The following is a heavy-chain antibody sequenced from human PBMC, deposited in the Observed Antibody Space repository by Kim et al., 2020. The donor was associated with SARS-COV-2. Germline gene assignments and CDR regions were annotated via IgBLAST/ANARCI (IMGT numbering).Heavy chain of an antibody. CDR3: ARGRLSTVTNNYYYYGMDV. V-gene: IGHV4-34*01. D-gene: IGHD4-17*01. Sequence: SRVTISVDTSKNQFSLKLSSVTAVDTAVYYCARGRLSTVTNNYYYYGMDVWGQGTTVTVSS. J-gene: IGHJ6*02.